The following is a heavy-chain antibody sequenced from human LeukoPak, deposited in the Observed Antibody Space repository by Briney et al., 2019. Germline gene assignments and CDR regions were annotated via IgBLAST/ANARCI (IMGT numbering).Heavy chain of an antibody. CDR3: ARVADYGDYVGGDWIDP. CDR2: IYSTGSA. Sequence: SETLSLTCTVSGGSISSYYWSWIRQPAGKGLEGIGRIYSTGSANYNPSLKSRVTMSVDTSENQFSLKLSSVTAADTAVYYCARVADYGDYVGGDWIDPWGQGTLVTVSS. D-gene: IGHD4-17*01. J-gene: IGHJ5*02. CDR1: GGSISSYY. V-gene: IGHV4-4*07.